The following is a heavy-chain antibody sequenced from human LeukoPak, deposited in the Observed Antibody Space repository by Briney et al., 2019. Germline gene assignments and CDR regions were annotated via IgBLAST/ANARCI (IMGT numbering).Heavy chain of an antibody. Sequence: GASVKVSCKASGYTFTSYGISWVRQAPGQGLEWMGWISAYNGNTNYAQKLQGRVTMTADTSTSTAYMELRSLRSDDTAVYYCARSLYGDYAYPGDYWGQGTLVTVSS. CDR3: ARSLYGDYAYPGDY. J-gene: IGHJ4*02. D-gene: IGHD4-17*01. CDR1: GYTFTSYG. CDR2: ISAYNGNT. V-gene: IGHV1-18*01.